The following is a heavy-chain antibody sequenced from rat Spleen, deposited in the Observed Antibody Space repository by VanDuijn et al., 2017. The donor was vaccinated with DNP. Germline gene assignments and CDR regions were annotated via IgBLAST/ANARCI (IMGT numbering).Heavy chain of an antibody. CDR3: ARDPRGAPGY. V-gene: IGHV5-31*01. CDR2: ITSSGGNT. D-gene: IGHD1-4*01. CDR1: GFTFNNYW. Sequence: EVQLVESGGDLVQPGRSLKLSCVVSGFTFNNYWMTWIRQVPGKGLEWVASITSSGGNTYYRDSVKGRFTISRDNAKNTLYLQMNSLRSEDTATYYCARDPRGAPGYWGQGVMVTVSS. J-gene: IGHJ2*01.